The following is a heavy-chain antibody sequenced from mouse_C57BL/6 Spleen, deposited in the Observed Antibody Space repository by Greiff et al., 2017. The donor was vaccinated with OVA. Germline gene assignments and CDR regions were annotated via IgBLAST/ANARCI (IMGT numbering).Heavy chain of an antibody. V-gene: IGHV1-61*01. D-gene: IGHD2-5*01. CDR2: IYPSDSET. J-gene: IGHJ1*03. CDR1: GYTFTSYW. CDR3: ARGPYYSNTFYWYFDV. Sequence: QVQLQQPGAELVRPGSSVKLSCKASGYTFTSYWMDWVKQRPGQGLEWIGNIYPSDSETHYNQKFKDKATLTVDKSASTAYMQLSSLTSEDSAVYYCARGPYYSNTFYWYFDVWGTGTTVTVSS.